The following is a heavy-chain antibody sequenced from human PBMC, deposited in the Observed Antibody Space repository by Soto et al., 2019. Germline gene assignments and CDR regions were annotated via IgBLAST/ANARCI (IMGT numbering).Heavy chain of an antibody. CDR3: ARYSSGWLDAFDI. D-gene: IGHD6-19*01. CDR2: IYYSGST. J-gene: IGHJ3*02. CDR1: GGSISSYY. V-gene: IGHV4-59*08. Sequence: SETLSLTCTVSGGSISSYYWGWIRQPPGKGLEWIGYIYYSGSTNYNPSLKSRVTISVDTSKNQFSLKLSSVTAADTAVYYCARYSSGWLDAFDIWGQGTMVTVSS.